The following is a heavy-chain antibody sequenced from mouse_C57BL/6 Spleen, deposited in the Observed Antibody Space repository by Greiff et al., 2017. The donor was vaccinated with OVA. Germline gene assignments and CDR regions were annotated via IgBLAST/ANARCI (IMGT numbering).Heavy chain of an antibody. Sequence: EVKVVESGEGLVKPGGSLKLSCAASGFTFSSYAMSWVRQTPEKRLEWVAYISSGGDYIYYADTVKGRFTISRDNARNTLYLQMSSLKSEDTAMDYCTRDAGGYPAWFAYWGQGTLVTVSA. J-gene: IGHJ3*01. D-gene: IGHD2-2*01. V-gene: IGHV5-9-1*02. CDR3: TRDAGGYPAWFAY. CDR2: ISSGGDYI. CDR1: GFTFSSYA.